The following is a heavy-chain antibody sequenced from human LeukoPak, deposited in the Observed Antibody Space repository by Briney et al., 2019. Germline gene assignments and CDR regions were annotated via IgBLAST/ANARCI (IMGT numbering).Heavy chain of an antibody. J-gene: IGHJ4*02. Sequence: SETLSLTCAVYGGSFSGYYWSWIRQPPGKGLEWIGEINHSGSTNYSPSLKSRVTISVDTSKNQFSLKLSSVTAADTAVYYCARARNYYYDSSGYTYGYWGQGTLVTVSS. CDR1: GGSFSGYY. CDR2: INHSGST. CDR3: ARARNYYYDSSGYTYGY. D-gene: IGHD3-22*01. V-gene: IGHV4-34*01.